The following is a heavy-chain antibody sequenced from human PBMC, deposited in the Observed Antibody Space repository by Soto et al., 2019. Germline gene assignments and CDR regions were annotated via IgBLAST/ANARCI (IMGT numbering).Heavy chain of an antibody. Sequence: APVNVSCKGSGYTFTSYYRHWRRQTTGQGLEWMGIINASGGSTSYAQKLQGRVTMTIDTSTSTAYMELRSLRSDDTAVYYCAREVLVPAAAQVYYYYYYVMEFWGKGTTVIVSS. CDR2: INASGGST. CDR3: AREVLVPAAAQVYYYYYYVMEF. CDR1: GYTFTSYY. D-gene: IGHD2-2*01. J-gene: IGHJ6*04. V-gene: IGHV1-46*01.